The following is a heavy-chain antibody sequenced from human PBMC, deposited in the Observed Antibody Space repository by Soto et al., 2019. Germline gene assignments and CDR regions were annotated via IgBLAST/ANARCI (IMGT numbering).Heavy chain of an antibody. CDR3: ARLGAFYQAMDS. CDR2: VYSGGGT. V-gene: IGHV4-59*01. J-gene: IGHJ1*01. D-gene: IGHD2-2*01. Sequence: SETLSLTCTVSGGSLRGYSWSWIRQSPGKGLEWIGYVYSGGGTNYSPSFMGRVTISVDTTDNQFSLKLNSVTAADTAVYFCARLGAFYQAMDSWGQGTLVTVSS. CDR1: GGSLRGYS.